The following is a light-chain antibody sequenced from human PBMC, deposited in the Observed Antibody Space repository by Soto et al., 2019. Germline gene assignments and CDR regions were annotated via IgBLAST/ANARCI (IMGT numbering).Light chain of an antibody. Sequence: EIVLTQSPATLSLSPGERATLSCRASQNVGNDLAWYHQKRGQAPRLLIYSASNRATGIPARFSGSGSGTDFTLTISSLEPEDVAAYYCQQRSNWPPTFGGGTKVEIK. CDR1: QNVGND. CDR2: SAS. J-gene: IGKJ4*01. V-gene: IGKV3-11*01. CDR3: QQRSNWPPT.